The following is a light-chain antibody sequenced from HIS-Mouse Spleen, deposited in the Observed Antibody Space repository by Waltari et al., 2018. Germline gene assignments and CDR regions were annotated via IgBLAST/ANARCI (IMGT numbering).Light chain of an antibody. CDR3: CSYAGSYTFEVV. CDR2: DVS. CDR1: SSDVGGYTY. Sequence: QSALTQPRSVSGSPGQSVTISCTGTSSDVGGYTYVPWYQPHPGKAPKLMIYDVSKRPSGVPDRFSGSKSGNTASLTISGLQAEDEADYYCCSYAGSYTFEVVFGGGTKLTVL. V-gene: IGLV2-11*01. J-gene: IGLJ2*01.